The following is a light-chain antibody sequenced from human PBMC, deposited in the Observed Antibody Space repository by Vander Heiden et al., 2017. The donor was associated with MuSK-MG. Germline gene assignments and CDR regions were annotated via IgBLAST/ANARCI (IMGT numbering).Light chain of an antibody. Sequence: ILMTQSPSLLSASPGDRLTISGRMSQGISSYLAWYQQKPGKAPELLIYAASTLASGVPTRFGGSGSGTDFTLTISRLQPDDFATYCCQQYYSSPQTFGQGTKVEIK. V-gene: IGKV1D-8*01. J-gene: IGKJ1*01. CDR1: QGISSY. CDR2: AAS. CDR3: QQYYSSPQT.